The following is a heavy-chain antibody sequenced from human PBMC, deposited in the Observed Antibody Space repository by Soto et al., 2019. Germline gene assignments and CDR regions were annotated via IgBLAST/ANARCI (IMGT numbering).Heavy chain of an antibody. J-gene: IGHJ4*02. D-gene: IGHD6-6*01. Sequence: GASVKVSCKASGYTFTSYGISWVRQAPGQGLEWVGWISAYNGNTDYAQKLQGRVTMTTDTSTSTAYMELRSLRSDDTAVYYCARYSSSYGQSDYAGQGTLVNVS. V-gene: IGHV1-18*01. CDR1: GYTFTSYG. CDR2: ISAYNGNT. CDR3: ARYSSSYGQSDY.